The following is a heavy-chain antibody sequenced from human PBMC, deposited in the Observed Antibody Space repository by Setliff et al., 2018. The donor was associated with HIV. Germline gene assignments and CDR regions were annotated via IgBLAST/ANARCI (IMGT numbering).Heavy chain of an antibody. CDR1: GFIFSSSD. V-gene: IGHV3-33*06. J-gene: IGHJ4*02. D-gene: IGHD6-13*01. CDR3: AKDLDSSSWTFDY. Sequence: LRLSCAASGFIFSSSDMHWVRQTPGKGLEWVAVIWYDGSNRYYADSVKGRFTISRDNSKKMLFLQMNSLRAEDTAVYYCAKDLDSSSWTFDYWGQGTLVT. CDR2: IWYDGSNR.